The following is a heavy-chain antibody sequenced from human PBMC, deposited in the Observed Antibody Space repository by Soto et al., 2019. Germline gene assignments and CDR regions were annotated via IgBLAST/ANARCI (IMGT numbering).Heavy chain of an antibody. J-gene: IGHJ6*02. CDR1: GYTLTELS. V-gene: IGHV1-24*01. D-gene: IGHD2-21*01. Sequence: ASGKVSCKVSGYTLTELSMHWVRQAPGEGLEWMGGFDPEDGETIYAQKFQGRVTMTEDTSTDTAYTDLRSLTSEDTAVYYCARVHCGGDCRPGEWFYYYGMDVWGQGTTVTVSS. CDR3: ARVHCGGDCRPGEWFYYYGMDV. CDR2: FDPEDGET.